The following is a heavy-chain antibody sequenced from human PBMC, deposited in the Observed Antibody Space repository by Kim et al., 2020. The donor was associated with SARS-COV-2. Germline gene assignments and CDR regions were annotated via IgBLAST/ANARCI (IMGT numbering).Heavy chain of an antibody. D-gene: IGHD6-13*01. CDR3: ARASYSSSWYPAFWFDP. V-gene: IGHV4-59*13. CDR1: GGSISSYY. J-gene: IGHJ5*02. Sequence: SETLSLTCTVSGGSISSYYWSWIRQPPGKGLEWIGYIYYSGSTNYNPSLKSRVTISVDTSKNQFSLKLSSVTAADTAVYYCARASYSSSWYPAFWFDPSGHGTLVTLSS. CDR2: IYYSGST.